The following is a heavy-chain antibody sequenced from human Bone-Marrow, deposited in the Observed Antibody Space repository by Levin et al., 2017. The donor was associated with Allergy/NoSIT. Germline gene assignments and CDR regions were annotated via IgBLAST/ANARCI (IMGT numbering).Heavy chain of an antibody. Sequence: LGESLKISCRASGGNFSNFDVTWVRQAPGQGLEWLGGIIPVFGTANYAQNYQGRVSITVDESTTTAYMELNSLRSDDTAVYYCATLTRRSGYNPRYNWFDPWGQGTLVIVSS. D-gene: IGHD5-24*01. CDR3: ATLTRRSGYNPRYNWFDP. CDR2: IIPVFGTA. CDR1: GGNFSNFD. J-gene: IGHJ5*02. V-gene: IGHV1-69*01.